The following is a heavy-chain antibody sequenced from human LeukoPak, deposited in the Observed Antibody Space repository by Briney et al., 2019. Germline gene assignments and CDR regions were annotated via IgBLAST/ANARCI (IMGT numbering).Heavy chain of an antibody. V-gene: IGHV3-21*01. CDR1: GFTFSSYS. CDR2: ISSSSSYI. CDR3: AREDDWNYEEY. D-gene: IGHD1-7*01. Sequence: GGSLRLSCAASGFTFSSYSMNWVRQAPGKGLEWVSSISSSSSYIYYADSVKGRFTISRDNAKNSLYLQMSSLRAEDTAIYFCAREDDWNYEEYWGQGTLVTVSS. J-gene: IGHJ4*02.